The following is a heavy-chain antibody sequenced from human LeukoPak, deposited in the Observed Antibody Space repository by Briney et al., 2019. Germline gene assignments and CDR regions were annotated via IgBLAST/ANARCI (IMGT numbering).Heavy chain of an antibody. J-gene: IGHJ5*02. Sequence: PSETLSLTCTVSGGSISSSSYYWGWIRQPPGKGLEWIGSIYYSGSTYYNPSLKSRVTISVDTSKNQFSLKLSSVTATDTAVYYCARQYYDILTGYTNWFDPWGQGTLVTVSS. CDR2: IYYSGST. D-gene: IGHD3-9*01. CDR1: GGSISSSSYY. CDR3: ARQYYDILTGYTNWFDP. V-gene: IGHV4-39*01.